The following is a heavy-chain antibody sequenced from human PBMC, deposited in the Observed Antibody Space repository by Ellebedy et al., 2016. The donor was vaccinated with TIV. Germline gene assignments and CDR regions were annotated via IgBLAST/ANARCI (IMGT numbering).Heavy chain of an antibody. CDR3: ARVSGYDSNFDY. Sequence: ASVKVSXKASGYTFTGYYMHWVRQAPGQGLEWMGWINPNSGGTNYAQKFQGRVTMTRDTSISTAYMELSRLRSDDTAVYYCARVSGYDSNFDYWGQGTLVTVSS. CDR1: GYTFTGYY. CDR2: INPNSGGT. V-gene: IGHV1-2*02. D-gene: IGHD5-12*01. J-gene: IGHJ4*02.